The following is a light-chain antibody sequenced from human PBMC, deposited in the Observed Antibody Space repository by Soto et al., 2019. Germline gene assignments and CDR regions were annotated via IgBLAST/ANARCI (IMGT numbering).Light chain of an antibody. CDR2: EGS. J-gene: IGLJ2*01. V-gene: IGLV2-23*01. Sequence: QSALTQPASVSGSPGQSITISCTGTSNTFGNYNLVSWYQQQSGKAPKLMIYEGSTRPSGVSNRFSGSKSGNTASLTISGLQPEDEAHYYCCSYVGITSYVVFGGGTKLTVL. CDR1: SNTFGNYNL. CDR3: CSYVGITSYVV.